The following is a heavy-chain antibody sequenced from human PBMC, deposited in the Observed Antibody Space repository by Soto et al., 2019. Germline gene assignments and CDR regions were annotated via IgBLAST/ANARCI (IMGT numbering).Heavy chain of an antibody. Sequence: QVQLVQSGAEVKKPGSSVKVSCKASGGTFSSYAISWVRQAPGQGLEWMGGIIPIFGTANYAQKFQGRVTITADESTSTAYRELSSGRYEDTAVYYGARDDNGSGRYMQPAPVNWGQGTLVTVSS. V-gene: IGHV1-69*12. CDR3: ARDDNGSGRYMQPAPVN. J-gene: IGHJ4*02. CDR2: IIPIFGTA. CDR1: GGTFSSYA. D-gene: IGHD3-10*01.